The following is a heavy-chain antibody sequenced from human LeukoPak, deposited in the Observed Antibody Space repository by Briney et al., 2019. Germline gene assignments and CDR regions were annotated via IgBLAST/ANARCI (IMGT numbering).Heavy chain of an antibody. D-gene: IGHD1-26*01. CDR2: IYYSGST. V-gene: IGHV4-39*07. CDR3: ARLLGNDYFFYYMDV. CDR1: GGSISSSSYY. J-gene: IGHJ6*03. Sequence: SETLSLTCTVSGGSISSSSYYWGWIRQPPGKGLEWIGSIYYSGSTYYNPSLKSRVTISVDTSKNQFSLKLSSVTAADTAVYYCARLLGNDYFFYYMDVWGKGTTVTVSS.